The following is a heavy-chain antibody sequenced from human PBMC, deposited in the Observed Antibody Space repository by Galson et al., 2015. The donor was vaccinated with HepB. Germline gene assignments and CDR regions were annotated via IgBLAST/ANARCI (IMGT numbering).Heavy chain of an antibody. Sequence: SCAASGFTFSSYEMNWVRQAPGKGLEWVSYISSSGSTIYYADSVKGRFTISRDNAKNSLYLQMNSLRAEDTAVYYCAREGYCSGGSCYYIIVGAFDIWGQGIMVTVSS. CDR2: ISSSGSTI. J-gene: IGHJ3*02. V-gene: IGHV3-48*03. CDR1: GFTFSSYE. CDR3: AREGYCSGGSCYYIIVGAFDI. D-gene: IGHD2-15*01.